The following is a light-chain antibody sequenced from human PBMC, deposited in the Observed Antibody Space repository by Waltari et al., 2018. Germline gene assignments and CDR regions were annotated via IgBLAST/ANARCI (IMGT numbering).Light chain of an antibody. CDR1: QSISRY. V-gene: IGKV3-20*01. CDR3: QHHFRLPAT. J-gene: IGKJ1*01. Sequence: SCMSSQSISRYLAWYQQKPGQAPRLLIYGASNRATGVPPRFSGSGSGTDFSLTISGLEPEDSAVYYCQHHFRLPATFGQGTKVEIK. CDR2: GAS.